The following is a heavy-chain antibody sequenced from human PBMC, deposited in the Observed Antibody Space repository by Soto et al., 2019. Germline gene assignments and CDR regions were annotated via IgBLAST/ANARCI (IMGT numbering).Heavy chain of an antibody. CDR1: GFTFRLYG. Sequence: ESGGGVVQPGRSLRLSCAASGFTFRLYGMHWVRQAPGKGLEWVAVIWYDGSNKFYADSVKGRFTISRDNSKNTLYLQMNSLRDEDTAVYYCARGLRGISFYGMDVWGQGTTVIVSS. V-gene: IGHV3-33*01. CDR3: ARGLRGISFYGMDV. CDR2: IWYDGSNK. D-gene: IGHD3-16*01. J-gene: IGHJ6*02.